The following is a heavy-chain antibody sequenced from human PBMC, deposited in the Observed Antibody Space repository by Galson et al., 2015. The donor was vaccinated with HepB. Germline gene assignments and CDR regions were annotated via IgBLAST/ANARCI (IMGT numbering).Heavy chain of an antibody. CDR2: IKSKTDGGTT. Sequence: SLRLSCAASGFTFSNAWMSWVRQAPGKGLEWVGRIKSKTDGGTTDYAAPVKGRFTISRDDSKNTLYLQMNSLKTEDTAVYYCTTGFVVVVAATSRVYYFDYWGQGTLVTVSS. CDR3: TTGFVVVVAATSRVYYFDY. V-gene: IGHV3-15*01. J-gene: IGHJ4*02. CDR1: GFTFSNAW. D-gene: IGHD2-15*01.